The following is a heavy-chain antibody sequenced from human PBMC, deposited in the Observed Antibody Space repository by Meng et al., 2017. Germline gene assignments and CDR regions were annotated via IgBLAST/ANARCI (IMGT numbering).Heavy chain of an antibody. CDR1: GGSFSGYY. CDR2: INHSGST. Sequence: GSLRLSCAVYGGSFSGYYWSWIRQPPGKGREWIGEINHSGSTNYNPSLKSRVTISVDTSKNQFSLKLSSVTAADTAVYYCARVQVVVAATHDYYYYGMDVWGQGTTVTVSS. J-gene: IGHJ6*02. D-gene: IGHD2-15*01. CDR3: ARVQVVVAATHDYYYYGMDV. V-gene: IGHV4-34*01.